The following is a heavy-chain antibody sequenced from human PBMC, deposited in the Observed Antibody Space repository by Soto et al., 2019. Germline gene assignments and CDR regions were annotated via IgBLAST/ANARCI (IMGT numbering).Heavy chain of an antibody. Sequence: SETLSLTCAVYGGSFSGYYWSWIRQPPGKGLEWIGEINHSGSTNYNPSLKSRVTISVDTSKNQFSLKLSSVTAADTAVYYCARGGYYFGRYWGQGTLVTVSS. CDR1: GGSFSGYY. D-gene: IGHD3-10*01. CDR2: INHSGST. CDR3: ARGGYYFGRY. V-gene: IGHV4-34*01. J-gene: IGHJ4*02.